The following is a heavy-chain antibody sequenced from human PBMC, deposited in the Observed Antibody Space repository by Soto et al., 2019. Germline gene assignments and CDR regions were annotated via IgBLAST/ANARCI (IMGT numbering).Heavy chain of an antibody. J-gene: IGHJ4*02. V-gene: IGHV3-23*01. CDR3: ARVHSSGWYYFDY. Sequence: GGSLRLSCAASGFTFSSYAISWVRQAPGEGLGWVSAISGSGGSTDYADSVKGRFTISRDNSKNTLYLQMNSLRAEDTAVYYCARVHSSGWYYFDYWGQGTLVTVSS. D-gene: IGHD6-19*01. CDR2: ISGSGGST. CDR1: GFTFSSYA.